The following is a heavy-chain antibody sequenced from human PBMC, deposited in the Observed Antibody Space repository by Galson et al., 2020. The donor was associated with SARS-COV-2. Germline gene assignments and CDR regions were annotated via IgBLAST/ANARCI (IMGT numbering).Heavy chain of an antibody. CDR2: ISSSSSYI. D-gene: IGHD6-13*01. CDR1: GFTFSSYS. J-gene: IGHJ4*02. CDR3: ARDARGAAAGTVDY. Sequence: GGSLRLSCAASGFTFSSYSMNWVRQAPGKGLEWVSSISSSSSYIYYADSVKGRFTISRDNAKNSLYLQMNSLRAEDTAVYYCARDARGAAAGTVDYWGQGTLVTVSS. V-gene: IGHV3-21*01.